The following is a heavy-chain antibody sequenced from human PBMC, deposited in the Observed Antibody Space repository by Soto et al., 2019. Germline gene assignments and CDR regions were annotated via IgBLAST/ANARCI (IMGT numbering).Heavy chain of an antibody. CDR2: IYWDDDK. CDR1: GFSLTTNGVG. CDR3: VHHVTGGSFDV. V-gene: IGHV2-5*02. J-gene: IGHJ3*01. D-gene: IGHD4-4*01. Sequence: QITLKESGPTLVKPTQTLTLTCTFSGFSLTTNGVGVGWIRQPPGKALEWLALIYWDDDKRYSPTLKSRLTITKDISKNQVVLTLTDMDPVDAGTYFCVHHVTGGSFDVWGQGSRVTVSS.